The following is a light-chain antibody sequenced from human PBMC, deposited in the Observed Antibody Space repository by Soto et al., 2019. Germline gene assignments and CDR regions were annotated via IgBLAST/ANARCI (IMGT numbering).Light chain of an antibody. Sequence: EIVLTQSPATLSLSPGERATLSCRASQSVSSYLAWYQQKPGQAPRLLIYDASNRATGIPGRFSGSGCGTDFTLPISSLEPEDFGVYYCQHRSNWLTFGGGTKVEIK. J-gene: IGKJ4*01. V-gene: IGKV3-11*01. CDR2: DAS. CDR3: QHRSNWLT. CDR1: QSVSSY.